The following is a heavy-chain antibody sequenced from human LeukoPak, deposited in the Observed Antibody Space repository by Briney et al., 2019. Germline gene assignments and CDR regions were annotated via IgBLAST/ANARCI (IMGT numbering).Heavy chain of an antibody. CDR3: ARRRYYYESSGPNDAFDI. J-gene: IGHJ3*02. CDR1: GYSFTSYW. V-gene: IGHV5-51*01. D-gene: IGHD3-22*01. Sequence: GESLKISCKGSGYSFTSYWIGWVRQMPGKGLEWMGIIYPGDSDTRYSPSFQGQVTISADKSISTAYLQWSSLKASDTAMYYCARRRYYYESSGPNDAFDIWGQGTMVTVSS. CDR2: IYPGDSDT.